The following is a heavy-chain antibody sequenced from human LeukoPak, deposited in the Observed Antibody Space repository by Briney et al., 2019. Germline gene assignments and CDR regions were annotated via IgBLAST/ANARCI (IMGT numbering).Heavy chain of an antibody. J-gene: IGHJ4*02. Sequence: SETLSLTCTVSGGSISSYYWSWIRQPPGKGLEWIGSIYYSGSTYYNPSLKSRVTISVDTSKNQFSLKLSSVTAADTAVYYCAREGRYGDGVDYWGQGTLVTVSS. CDR2: IYYSGST. CDR1: GGSISSYY. CDR3: AREGRYGDGVDY. D-gene: IGHD4-17*01. V-gene: IGHV4-59*12.